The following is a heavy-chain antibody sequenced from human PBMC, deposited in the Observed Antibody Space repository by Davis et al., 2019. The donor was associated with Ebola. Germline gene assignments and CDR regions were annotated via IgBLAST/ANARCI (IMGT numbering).Heavy chain of an antibody. V-gene: IGHV1-18*01. J-gene: IGHJ4*02. CDR3: ARGGGSYSADY. CDR1: GYTFSSYG. D-gene: IGHD1-26*01. CDR2: INAGNGNT. Sequence: ASVKVSCKASGYTFSSYGLSWVRHAPGQLLEWLGWINAGNGNTKYSQKFQGRVTMTTDTSTSTAYMELRSLRSDDTAVYYCARGGGSYSADYWGQGTLVTVSS.